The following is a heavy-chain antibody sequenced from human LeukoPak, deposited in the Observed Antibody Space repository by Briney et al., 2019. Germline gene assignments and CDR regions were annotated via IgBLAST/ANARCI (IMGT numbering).Heavy chain of an antibody. J-gene: IGHJ6*02. V-gene: IGHV4-39*07. Sequence: SETLSLTCIVSGGSISSSIYYWAWVRQPPGKGLEWIGTVFYNGATQYSPSLRSRITISIDTSTNQFSLKLSSVTAADTAVYYCARGRIWFGELSSYYYGMDVWGQGTTVTVSS. D-gene: IGHD3-10*01. CDR1: GGSISSSIYY. CDR3: ARGRIWFGELSSYYYGMDV. CDR2: VFYNGAT.